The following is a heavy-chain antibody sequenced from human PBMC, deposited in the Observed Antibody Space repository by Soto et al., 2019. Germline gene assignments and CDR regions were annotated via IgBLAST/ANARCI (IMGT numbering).Heavy chain of an antibody. Sequence: SVKVSCKASGFTFTSSAVQWVRQARGQRLEWIGWIVVGSGNTNYAQKFQERVTITRDMSTSTAYMELSSLRSEDTAVYYCAAAGGYYDFRSGYYGPRYYFDYWGQGTLVTVSS. CDR2: IVVGSGNT. D-gene: IGHD3-3*01. V-gene: IGHV1-58*01. J-gene: IGHJ4*02. CDR3: AAAGGYYDFRSGYYGPRYYFDY. CDR1: GFTFTSSA.